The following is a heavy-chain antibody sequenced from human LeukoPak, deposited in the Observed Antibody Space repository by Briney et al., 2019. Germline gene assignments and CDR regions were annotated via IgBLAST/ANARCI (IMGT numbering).Heavy chain of an antibody. V-gene: IGHV1-8*01. CDR3: ARGTLRWDLRREERAFDI. J-gene: IGHJ3*02. CDR1: GYTFTSYD. CDR2: MNPNTNNT. D-gene: IGHD1-26*01. Sequence: EASVKVSCKASGYTFTSYDINWVRQATGQGLEWMGWMNPNTNNTGYAQKFQGRVTITTNTSISTAYMELSSLRSDDTAVYYCARGTLRWDLRREERAFDIWGQGTMVTVSS.